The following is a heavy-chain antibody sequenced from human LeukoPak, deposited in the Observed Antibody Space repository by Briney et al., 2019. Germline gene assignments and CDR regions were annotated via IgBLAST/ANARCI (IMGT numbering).Heavy chain of an antibody. CDR1: GSTFSTYV. J-gene: IGHJ4*02. V-gene: IGHV3-64D*06. CDR2: ISSNGDNT. Sequence: GGSLRLSCSVSGSTFSTYVMHWVRQAPGKGLEYVSAISSNGDNTYYADSVKGRFTISRDNSKNTLYLQMSSLRADDTAVYYCVRGTGYWGQGALVTVSS. CDR3: VRGTGY.